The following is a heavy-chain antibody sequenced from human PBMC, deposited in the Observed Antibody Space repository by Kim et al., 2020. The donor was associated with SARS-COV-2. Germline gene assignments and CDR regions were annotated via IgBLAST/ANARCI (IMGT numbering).Heavy chain of an antibody. Sequence: GGSLRLSCAASGFAFSSYGMNWVRQAPGKGLEWVSYISSDSSTIYYADSVKGRFTISRDNAKNSLYLQMNSLRDEDTAVYYCAKEGGQWLVVYYFDYWGQGTLVTVSS. D-gene: IGHD6-19*01. V-gene: IGHV3-48*02. CDR1: GFAFSSYG. CDR3: AKEGGQWLVVYYFDY. J-gene: IGHJ4*02. CDR2: ISSDSSTI.